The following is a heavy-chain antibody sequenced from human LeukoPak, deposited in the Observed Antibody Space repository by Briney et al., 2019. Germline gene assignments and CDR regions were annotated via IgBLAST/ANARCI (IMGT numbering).Heavy chain of an antibody. D-gene: IGHD3-22*01. CDR3: AKDCLDYYDCSCSYYFDY. CDR1: GFPFNIYA. J-gene: IGHJ4*02. V-gene: IGHV3-23*01. Sequence: GGSLRLSCSASGFPFNIYAMNWVRQAPGKGLEWVSGISGSGGKTYYADSVKGRFTISRDNSKNTLYLQMDSLRAEDTAVYYCAKDCLDYYDCSCSYYFDYWGQGTLVTVSS. CDR2: ISGSGGKT.